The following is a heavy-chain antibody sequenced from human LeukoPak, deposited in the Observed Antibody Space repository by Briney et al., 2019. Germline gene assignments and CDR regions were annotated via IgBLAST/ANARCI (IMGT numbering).Heavy chain of an antibody. V-gene: IGHV3-23*01. CDR2: ISDSGTST. J-gene: IGHJ4*02. Sequence: GGSLRLSCAASGFTFSSYVMNWVRQAPGKGLEWVSSISDSGTSTYYADSVKGRFTISRDNSKNTVYLQVNTLRAEDTALYYCARLEKQQRGFYFDYWGQGTLVTVSS. CDR3: ARLEKQQRGFYFDY. D-gene: IGHD6-13*01. CDR1: GFTFSSYV.